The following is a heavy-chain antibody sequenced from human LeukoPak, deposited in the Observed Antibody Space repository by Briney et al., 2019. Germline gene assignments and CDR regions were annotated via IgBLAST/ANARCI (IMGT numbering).Heavy chain of an antibody. CDR2: IYPGDSDT. D-gene: IGHD3-10*01. Sequence: GESLKISCKSSGYSFTSYWIGWVRQMPGKGLEWMGIIYPGDSDTRYSPSFQGQVTISADKSISTAYLQWSSLKATDTAMYYCARRRYYGSGSYAPFDYWGQGTLVTVSS. V-gene: IGHV5-51*01. CDR1: GYSFTSYW. CDR3: ARRRYYGSGSYAPFDY. J-gene: IGHJ4*02.